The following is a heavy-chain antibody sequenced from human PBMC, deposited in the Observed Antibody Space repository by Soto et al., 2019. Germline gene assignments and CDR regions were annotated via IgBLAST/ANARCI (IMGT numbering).Heavy chain of an antibody. CDR3: APRYQAFDF. CDR2: ISTSKGNT. D-gene: IGHD2-2*01. J-gene: IGHJ4*02. Sequence: QVQLVQSGPEVKKPGASVKVSCKTSGYTFTSYGIAWVRQAPGQGLEWMGWISTSKGNTSYAQKFQGRVTMTTDTATSTAYMELRSLRSDDTAVYYCAPRYQAFDFWGQGTLVTVSS. V-gene: IGHV1-18*01. CDR1: GYTFTSYG.